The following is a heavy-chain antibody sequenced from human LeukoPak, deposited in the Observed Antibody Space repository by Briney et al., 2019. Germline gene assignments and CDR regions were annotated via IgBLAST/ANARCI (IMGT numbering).Heavy chain of an antibody. CDR2: ISYDGSNK. CDR1: GFTFSSYG. V-gene: IGHV3-30*18. CDR3: AKDPRAYDSSGYYYS. J-gene: IGHJ4*02. Sequence: GGSLRLSCAASGFTFSSYGMHWVRQAPGKGLEWVAVISYDGSNKYYADSVKGRFTISRDNSKNTLYPQMNSLRAEDTAVYYCAKDPRAYDSSGYYYSWGQGTLVTVSS. D-gene: IGHD3-22*01.